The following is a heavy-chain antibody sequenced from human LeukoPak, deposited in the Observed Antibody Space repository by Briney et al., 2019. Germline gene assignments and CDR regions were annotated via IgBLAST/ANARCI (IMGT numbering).Heavy chain of an antibody. D-gene: IGHD4-17*01. CDR1: GCTFTSYY. J-gene: IGHJ6*03. CDR3: ARDRGGDYGRGRYYYYYYMDV. CDR2: INPSGGST. Sequence: ASVKLSCTASGCTFTSYYMHWVRQAPGQGLEWMGRINPSGGSTSYAQKFQGRVTMTRDTSTSTVYMELSSLRSEDTAVYYCARDRGGDYGRGRYYYYYYMDVWGKGTTVTVSS. V-gene: IGHV1-46*01.